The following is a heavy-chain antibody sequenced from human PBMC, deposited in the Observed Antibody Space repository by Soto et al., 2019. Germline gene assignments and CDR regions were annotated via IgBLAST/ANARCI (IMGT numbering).Heavy chain of an antibody. Sequence: QVQLQQWGAGPVRPLETLSLTCGVSGGSFSGYYWSWIRQSPGKGLEWIGEINDRGSINYNPSLKSRVSIPVDTSKNHYSLNLRSVTAADTAVYYCARESHDILTGPPWVWYFDLWGRGTLVTVSS. V-gene: IGHV4-34*01. CDR1: GGSFSGYY. CDR2: INDRGSI. J-gene: IGHJ2*01. D-gene: IGHD3-9*01. CDR3: ARESHDILTGPPWVWYFDL.